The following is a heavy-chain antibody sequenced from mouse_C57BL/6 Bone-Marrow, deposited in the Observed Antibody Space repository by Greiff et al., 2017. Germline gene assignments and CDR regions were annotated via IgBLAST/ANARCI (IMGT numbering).Heavy chain of an antibody. V-gene: IGHV1-19*01. J-gene: IGHJ2*01. CDR3: ARRGYYDYADY. CDR1: GYTFTDYY. Sequence: EVQLQQSGPVLVKPGASVKMSCKASGYTFTDYYMNWVKQSHGKSLEWIGVINPYNGGTSYNQKFKGKATLTVDKSSSTAYMELNSLTSEDSAVYYCARRGYYDYADYWGQGTTLTVSS. D-gene: IGHD2-4*01. CDR2: INPYNGGT.